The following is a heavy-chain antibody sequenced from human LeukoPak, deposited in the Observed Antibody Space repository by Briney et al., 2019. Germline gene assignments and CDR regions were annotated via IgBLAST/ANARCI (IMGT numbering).Heavy chain of an antibody. CDR2: ISNDGSNE. CDR1: GFSFSTYT. CDR3: ARGEYCSGGTCFLIVT. D-gene: IGHD2-15*01. Sequence: GRSLRLSCAASGFSFSTYTMHWVRQAPGKGLEWVALISNDGSNEYYADSVKGRFTVSRDNSKNMVYLQLNSLKPEDTAVYFCARGEYCSGGTCFLIVTWGQGTQVTVSS. V-gene: IGHV3-30*04. J-gene: IGHJ5*02.